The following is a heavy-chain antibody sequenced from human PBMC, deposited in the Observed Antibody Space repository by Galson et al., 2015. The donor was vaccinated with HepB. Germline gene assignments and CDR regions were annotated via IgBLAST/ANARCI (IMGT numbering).Heavy chain of an antibody. CDR1: GGSISSSSYY. V-gene: IGHV4-39*07. Sequence: SETLSLTCTVSGGSISSSSYYWGWIRQPPGKGLEWIGSIYYSGSTYYNPSLKSRVTISVDTSKNQFSLKLSSVTAADTAVYYCARDSSGWYLGGYNWFDPWGQGTLVTVSS. J-gene: IGHJ5*02. D-gene: IGHD6-19*01. CDR2: IYYSGST. CDR3: ARDSSGWYLGGYNWFDP.